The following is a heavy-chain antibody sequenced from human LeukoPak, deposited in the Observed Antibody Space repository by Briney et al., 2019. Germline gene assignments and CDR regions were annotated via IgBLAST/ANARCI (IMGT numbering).Heavy chain of an antibody. CDR1: GFTFSSYG. J-gene: IGHJ4*02. CDR3: AKDVRGYNRPVDY. V-gene: IGHV3-23*01. CDR2: ISGSGSGT. D-gene: IGHD3-10*02. Sequence: GGSLRLSCAASGFTFSSYGMHWVRQAPGKGLEWVSAISGSGSGTDYADSVKGRFTISRDNSKNTLYLQINSLRAEDTAVYYCAKDVRGYNRPVDYWGQGTLVTVSS.